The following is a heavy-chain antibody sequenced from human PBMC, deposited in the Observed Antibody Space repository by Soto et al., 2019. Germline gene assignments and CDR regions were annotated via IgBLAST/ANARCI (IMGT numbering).Heavy chain of an antibody. CDR2: ISAYNGNT. CDR3: AREIPYYGSGSYYTWNKRDYYYCYGMDV. Sequence: ASVKVSCKASGYTFTSYGISWVRQAPGQGLEWMGWISAYNGNTNYAQKLQGRVTMTTDTSTSTAYMELRSLRSDDTAVYYCAREIPYYGSGSYYTWNKRDYYYCYGMDVWGQGTTVTVSS. D-gene: IGHD3-10*01. J-gene: IGHJ6*02. CDR1: GYTFTSYG. V-gene: IGHV1-18*04.